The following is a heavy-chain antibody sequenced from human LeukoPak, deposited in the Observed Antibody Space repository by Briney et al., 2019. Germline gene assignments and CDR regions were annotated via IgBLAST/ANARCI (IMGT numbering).Heavy chain of an antibody. CDR1: GGSISSSSYY. Sequence: SETLSLTCTVSGGSISSSSYYWGWLRQPPGKGLEWIGEINHSGSTNYNPSLKSRVTISVDTSKNQFSLKLSSVTAADTAVYYCARVRDIVVVRHSFDIWGQGTMVTVSS. CDR3: ARVRDIVVVRHSFDI. D-gene: IGHD2-2*01. CDR2: INHSGST. V-gene: IGHV4-39*07. J-gene: IGHJ3*02.